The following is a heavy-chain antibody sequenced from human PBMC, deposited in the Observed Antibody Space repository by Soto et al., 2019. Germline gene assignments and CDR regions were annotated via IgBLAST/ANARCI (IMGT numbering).Heavy chain of an antibody. J-gene: IGHJ4*02. CDR1: GGSFTSNNW. Sequence: SETLSLTCAVSGGSFTSNNWWTWVRQPPGQGLEWIGEIYRTGSTNYNPSLKSRVTISLDKSENQFSLKVTSLTAADTAVYYCASRDPGTSVDYWGQGNLVTVAA. CDR2: IYRTGST. CDR3: ASRDPGTSVDY. D-gene: IGHD1-7*01. V-gene: IGHV4-4*02.